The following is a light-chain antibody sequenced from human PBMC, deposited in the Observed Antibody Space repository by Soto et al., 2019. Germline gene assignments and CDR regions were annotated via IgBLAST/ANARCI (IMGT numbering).Light chain of an antibody. Sequence: QSALTQPPSASGSPGQSVTISCTGTSSDVGGYNYVSWYQQHPGKAPKLMINEVNKRPSGVPDRFSGSKSGNTASLTVSGLQAEDEADYYCSSYAGSNNFDVVFGGGTQLTVL. CDR3: SSYAGSNNFDVV. J-gene: IGLJ2*01. CDR2: EVN. V-gene: IGLV2-8*01. CDR1: SSDVGGYNY.